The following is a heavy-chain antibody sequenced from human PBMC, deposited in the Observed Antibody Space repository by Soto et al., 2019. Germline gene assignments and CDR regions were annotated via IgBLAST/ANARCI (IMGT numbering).Heavy chain of an antibody. V-gene: IGHV4-30-2*01. J-gene: IGHJ4*02. CDR3: ARGSGGGSCYGY. D-gene: IGHD2-15*01. CDR1: GGSISRGGYY. CDR2: IYHSGST. Sequence: SETLSLTCTVSGGSISRGGYYWSWIRQNPGKGLEWIGYIYHSGSTYYNPSLKSRVTISVDRSKNQFSLKLSSVTAADTAAYYCARGSGGGSCYGYWGQGTLVTVSS.